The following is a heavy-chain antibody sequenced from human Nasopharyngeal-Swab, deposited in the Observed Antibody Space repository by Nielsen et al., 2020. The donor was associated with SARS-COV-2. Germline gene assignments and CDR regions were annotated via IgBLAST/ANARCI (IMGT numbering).Heavy chain of an antibody. CDR1: GGSFSGYY. CDR2: INNSGST. V-gene: IGHV4-34*01. D-gene: IGHD6-19*01. CDR3: ARLGDPGIAVAGWFDP. Sequence: SETLSLTCAVYGGSFSGYYWSWIRQPPGKGLEWIGEINNSGSTNYNPSLKSRVTISVDTSKNQFSLKLSSVTAADTAVYYCARLGDPGIAVAGWFDPWGQGTLVTVSS. J-gene: IGHJ5*02.